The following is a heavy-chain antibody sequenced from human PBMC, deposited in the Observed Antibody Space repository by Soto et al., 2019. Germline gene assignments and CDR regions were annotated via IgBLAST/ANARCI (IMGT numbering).Heavy chain of an antibody. J-gene: IGHJ4*02. D-gene: IGHD5-18*01. CDR1: GFIFSNYW. CDR2: IKEDGSEI. CDR3: ASGYNYGFFY. Sequence: GGSLRLSCVASGFIFSNYWMSWVRQAPGKGLEWVANIKEDGSEIYYVDSVKGRFTISRDNAKSSLYLQMNSLRAEDTALYYCASGYNYGFFYWGQGTVGTVS. V-gene: IGHV3-7*03.